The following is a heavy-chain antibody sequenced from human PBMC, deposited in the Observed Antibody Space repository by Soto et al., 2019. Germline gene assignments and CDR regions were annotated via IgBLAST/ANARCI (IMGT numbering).Heavy chain of an antibody. Sequence: GGSLRLSCAASGFTFSRYAMHWVRQAPGEGLEWVAVISRDGSSKYYGDSVKGRFTVSRDNSNNTLYLSMTSLRPDDTAVFYCARSRNGAVPDSINFWGPGTMVTVYS. CDR2: ISRDGSSK. V-gene: IGHV3-30-3*01. CDR1: GFTFSRYA. D-gene: IGHD2-8*01. J-gene: IGHJ4*02. CDR3: ARSRNGAVPDSINF.